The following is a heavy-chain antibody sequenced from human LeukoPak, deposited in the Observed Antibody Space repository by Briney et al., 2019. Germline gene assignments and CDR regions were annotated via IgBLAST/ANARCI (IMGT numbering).Heavy chain of an antibody. J-gene: IGHJ3*02. CDR3: ARAASVNTRRRVVGRGAFDI. D-gene: IGHD4-17*01. V-gene: IGHV1-2*02. CDR1: GYTFTGSY. Sequence: GASVKVSCKAAGYTFTGSYMHWVRQAPGQGLEWMGWINPNSGGTNSAQKFQGRVTMTRDTSISTAYMELSRLRSDDTAVYYCARAASVNTRRRVVGRGAFDIWGQGTMVTVSS. CDR2: INPNSGGT.